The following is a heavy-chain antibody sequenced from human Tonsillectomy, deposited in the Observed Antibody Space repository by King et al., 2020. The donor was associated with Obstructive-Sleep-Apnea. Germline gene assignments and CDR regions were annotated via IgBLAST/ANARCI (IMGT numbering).Heavy chain of an antibody. V-gene: IGHV3-48*04. CDR3: ATGGPDAFDF. Sequence: VQLVESGGGLVQPGGSLRLSCAASGITCSSYSMNGVRQAPGKGLEWVSYISSSTSTIYYADSVKGRFTISRDNAKNSLYLQMNSLRAEDTAVYYCATGGPDAFDFWGRGTMVTVSS. CDR2: ISSSTSTI. CDR1: GITCSSYS. D-gene: IGHD3-16*01. J-gene: IGHJ3*01.